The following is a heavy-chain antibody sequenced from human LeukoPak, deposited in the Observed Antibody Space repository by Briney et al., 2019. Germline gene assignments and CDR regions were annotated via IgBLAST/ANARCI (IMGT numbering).Heavy chain of an antibody. CDR2: IYTSGRT. CDR3: ASASQYYDFWSGYHYYFDY. J-gene: IGHJ4*02. V-gene: IGHV4-4*09. D-gene: IGHD3-3*01. Sequence: PSETLSLTCTVSGGSISSYYWSWIRQPPGKGLEGIGYIYTSGRTNYNPSLKSGVTISVEKSKKQISLKQSYVNTADTAVDYCASASQYYDFWSGYHYYFDYWGQGTLVTASS. CDR1: GGSISSYY.